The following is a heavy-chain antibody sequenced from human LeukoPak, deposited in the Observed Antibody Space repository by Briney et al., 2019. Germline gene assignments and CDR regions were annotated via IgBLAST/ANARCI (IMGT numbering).Heavy chain of an antibody. CDR2: INHSGSI. CDR3: ARGQGERTDSSGCYYYFDY. J-gene: IGHJ4*02. D-gene: IGHD3-22*01. V-gene: IGHV4-34*01. CDR1: GGSFSGYY. Sequence: PSETLSLTCAVYGGSFSGYYWSWIRQPPGKGLEWIGEINHSGSINYNPSLKSRVTISVDTSKNQFSLKLSSVTAADTAVYYCARGQGERTDSSGCYYYFDYWGQGTLVTVSS.